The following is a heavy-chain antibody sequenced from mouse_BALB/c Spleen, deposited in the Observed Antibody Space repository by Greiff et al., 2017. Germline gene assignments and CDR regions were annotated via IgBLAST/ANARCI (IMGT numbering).Heavy chain of an antibody. J-gene: IGHJ1*01. CDR2: INPSTGYT. D-gene: IGHD1-1*01. Sequence: VQRVESGAELAKPGASVKMSCKASGYTFTSYWMHWVKQRPGQGLEWIGYINPSTGYTEYNQKFKDKATLTADKSSSTAYMQLSSLTSEDSAVYYCARYRPTGLNWYFDVWGAGTTVTVSS. CDR1: GYTFTSYW. CDR3: ARYRPTGLNWYFDV. V-gene: IGHV1-7*01.